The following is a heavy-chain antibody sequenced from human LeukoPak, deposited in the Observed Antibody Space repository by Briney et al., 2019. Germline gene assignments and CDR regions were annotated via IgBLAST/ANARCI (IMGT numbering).Heavy chain of an antibody. Sequence: PGGSLRLSCVASGFTFSIYGMHWVRQAPGKGLEWVGLVRYDGNDKNYADSVEGRFTISRDNSKNTLYLQMNSLRAEDTAVYYCASCRGRFDEPFDYWGQGTLVTVSS. D-gene: IGHD2-15*01. J-gene: IGHJ4*02. CDR2: VRYDGNDK. CDR3: ASCRGRFDEPFDY. V-gene: IGHV3-30*02. CDR1: GFTFSIYG.